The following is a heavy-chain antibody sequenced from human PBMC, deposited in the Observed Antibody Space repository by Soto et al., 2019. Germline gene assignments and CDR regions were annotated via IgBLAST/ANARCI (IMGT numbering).Heavy chain of an antibody. J-gene: IGHJ5*02. V-gene: IGHV4-59*01. Sequence: SETLSLTCTVSGGSISSYYWSWIRQPPGKGLEWIGYIYYSGSTNYNPSLKSRVTISVDTSKNQFSLKLSSVTAADTAVYYCARVPSEPGDRNWFDPWGQGTLVTVSS. CDR1: GGSISSYY. CDR2: IYYSGST. D-gene: IGHD2-21*02. CDR3: ARVPSEPGDRNWFDP.